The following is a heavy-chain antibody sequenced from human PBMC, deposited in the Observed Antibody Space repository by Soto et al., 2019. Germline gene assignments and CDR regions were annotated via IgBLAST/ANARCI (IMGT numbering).Heavy chain of an antibody. CDR2: IKSKTDGGTT. CDR1: EFTFSNYS. D-gene: IGHD3-22*01. CDR3: TTDPVTMIVVVPSSG. Sequence: PGGSLRLSCAASEFTFSNYSMSWVRQAPGKGLEWVGRIKSKTDGGTTDYAAPVKGRFTISRDDSKNTLYLQMNSLKTEDTAVYYCTTDPVTMIVVVPSSGWGQGTLVTVSS. V-gene: IGHV3-15*01. J-gene: IGHJ4*02.